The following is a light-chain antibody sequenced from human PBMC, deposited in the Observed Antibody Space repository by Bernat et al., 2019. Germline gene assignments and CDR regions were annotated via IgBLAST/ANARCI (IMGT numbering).Light chain of an antibody. CDR3: LQHNSYPRT. J-gene: IGKJ1*01. Sequence: DIQMTQSPSSPSASVGDRVTITCRASQSISSYLNWYQQKPGKAPKLLIYGASSLQSGVPSRFSGSGSGTEFTLTISSLQPEDFATYYCLQHNSYPRTFGQGTKVEIK. CDR2: GAS. CDR1: QSISSY. V-gene: IGKV1-17*01.